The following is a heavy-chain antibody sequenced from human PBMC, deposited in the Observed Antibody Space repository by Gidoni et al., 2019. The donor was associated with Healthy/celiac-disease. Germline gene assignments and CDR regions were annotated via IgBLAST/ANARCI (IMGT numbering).Heavy chain of an antibody. CDR3: AREKAYCSSTSCYYYYGMDV. CDR2: IIPILGIA. Sequence: QVQLVQSGAEVKKPGSSVKVSCKASGGTFRSYAISWVRQAPGQGLEWMGRIIPILGIANYAQKFQGRVTITADKSTSTAYMELSSLRSEDTAVYYCAREKAYCSSTSCYYYYGMDVWGQGTTVTVSS. V-gene: IGHV1-69*04. J-gene: IGHJ6*02. D-gene: IGHD2-2*01. CDR1: GGTFRSYA.